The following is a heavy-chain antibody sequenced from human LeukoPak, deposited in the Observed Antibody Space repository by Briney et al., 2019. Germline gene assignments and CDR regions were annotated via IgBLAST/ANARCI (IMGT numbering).Heavy chain of an antibody. Sequence: GGSLRLSCGASGFTFSSYGMNWVRQAPGKGLEWVSSISSSSSYIYHADSVKGRFTISRDNAKNSLYLQMNSLRAEDTAVYYCARDGQFQSGSIVVVPAAPPPYYWGQGTLVTVSS. V-gene: IGHV3-21*01. CDR1: GFTFSSYG. CDR3: ARDGQFQSGSIVVVPAAPPPYY. CDR2: ISSSSSYI. D-gene: IGHD2-2*01. J-gene: IGHJ4*02.